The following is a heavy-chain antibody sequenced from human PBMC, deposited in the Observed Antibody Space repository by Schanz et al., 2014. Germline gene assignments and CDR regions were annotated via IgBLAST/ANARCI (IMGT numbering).Heavy chain of an antibody. Sequence: QVQLVQSGAEVKKPGASVKVSCKASGYTFTSYSMHWVRQAPGQGLEWMGIINLSGGSTNNAQKFQGRVTITTDKSTFTAYMDMSSLRSEDTAVYYCASSGAGYSSSNDFDYWGQGTLVTVSS. CDR1: GYTFTSYS. CDR2: INLSGGST. V-gene: IGHV1-46*01. CDR3: ASSGAGYSSSNDFDY. J-gene: IGHJ4*02. D-gene: IGHD6-13*01.